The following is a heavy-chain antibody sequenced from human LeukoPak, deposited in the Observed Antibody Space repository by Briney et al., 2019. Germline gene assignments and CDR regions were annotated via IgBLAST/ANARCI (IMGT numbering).Heavy chain of an antibody. CDR2: ISSSSSYT. D-gene: IGHD4-17*01. CDR1: GGSFSDYY. J-gene: IGHJ4*02. V-gene: IGHV3-11*06. Sequence: LSLTCAVYGGSFSDYYMSWIRQAPGKGLEWVSYISSSSSYTNYADSVKGRFTISRDNAKNSLYLQMNSLRAEDTAVYYCARANGDFDYWGQGTLVTVSS. CDR3: ARANGDFDY.